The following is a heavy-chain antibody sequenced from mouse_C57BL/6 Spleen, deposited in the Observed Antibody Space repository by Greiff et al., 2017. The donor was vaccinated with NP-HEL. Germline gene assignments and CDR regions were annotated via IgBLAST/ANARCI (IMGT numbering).Heavy chain of an antibody. V-gene: IGHV1-82*01. Sequence: QVQLQQSGPELVKPGASVKISCKASGYAFSSSWMNWVKQRPGKGLEWIGRIYPGDGDTNYNGKFKGKATLTADKSSSTAYMQLSSLTSEDSAVYFCARRGYYEYYCDYWGQGTTLTVSS. J-gene: IGHJ2*01. CDR3: ARRGYYEYYCDY. D-gene: IGHD2-3*01. CDR1: GYAFSSSW. CDR2: IYPGDGDT.